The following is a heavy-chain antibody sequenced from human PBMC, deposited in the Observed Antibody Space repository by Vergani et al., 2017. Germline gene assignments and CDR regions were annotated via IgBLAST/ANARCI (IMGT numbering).Heavy chain of an antibody. V-gene: IGHV1-45*02. J-gene: IGHJ4*02. Sequence: QMQLVQSGAEVKKTGSSVKVSCKASGYTFTYRYLHWVRQAPGQALEWMGWITPFNGNTNYAQKFQDRVTITRDRSMSTAYMELSSLRSEDTAMYYCARSSGYYSYYVDFWGQGTLVTVSS. CDR3: ARSSGYYSYYVDF. CDR1: GYTFTYRY. D-gene: IGHD3-22*01. CDR2: ITPFNGNT.